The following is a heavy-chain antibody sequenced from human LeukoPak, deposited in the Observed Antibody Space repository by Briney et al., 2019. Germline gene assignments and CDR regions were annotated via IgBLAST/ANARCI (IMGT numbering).Heavy chain of an antibody. CDR3: AKGGYCSSTSCYAYYYYYMDV. J-gene: IGHJ6*03. CDR1: GFTFSSYG. Sequence: GGSLRLSCAASGFTFSSYGMHWVRQAPGKGLEWVAFIRYDGSNKYYADSVKGRFTISRENSKNTLYLQMNSLRAEDTAVYYCAKGGYCSSTSCYAYYYYYMDVWGKGTTVTISS. CDR2: IRYDGSNK. V-gene: IGHV3-30*02. D-gene: IGHD2-2*01.